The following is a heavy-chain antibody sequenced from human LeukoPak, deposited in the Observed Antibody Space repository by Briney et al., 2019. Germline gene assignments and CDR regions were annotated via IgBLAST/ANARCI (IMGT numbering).Heavy chain of an antibody. V-gene: IGHV5-51*01. CDR1: GYSFTSYW. Sequence: GESLKISCQGSGYSFTSYWIGWVRQMPGKGLEWMGIIYPGDSDTRYSPSFQGRVTISADKSISTAYLQWSSLKASDTDMYYCARNSCYDQTNFDYWGQGTLVTVSS. D-gene: IGHD5-12*01. CDR3: ARNSCYDQTNFDY. CDR2: IYPGDSDT. J-gene: IGHJ4*02.